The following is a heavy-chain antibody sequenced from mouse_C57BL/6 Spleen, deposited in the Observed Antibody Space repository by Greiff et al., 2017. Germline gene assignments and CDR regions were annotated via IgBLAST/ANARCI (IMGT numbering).Heavy chain of an antibody. J-gene: IGHJ1*03. D-gene: IGHD1-1*01. V-gene: IGHV5-16*01. CDR2: IIYDGSST. Sequence: DVMLVESEGGLVQPGSSMKLSCTASGFTFSDYYMAWVRQVPEKGLEWVANIIYDGSSTYYLDSLKSRFIISRDNAKNILYLQMRSLKSEDTATYYCARDIDGSSSGGYFDVWGTGTTVTVSS. CDR3: ARDIDGSSSGGYFDV. CDR1: GFTFSDYY.